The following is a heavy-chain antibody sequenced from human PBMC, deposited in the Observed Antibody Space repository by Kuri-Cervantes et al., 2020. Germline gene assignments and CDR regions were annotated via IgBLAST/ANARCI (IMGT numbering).Heavy chain of an antibody. Sequence: SETLSLTCTVSGGSISSGGYYWSWIRQHPGKGLEWIVYIYYSGSTNYNPSLKSRVTISVDTSKNQFSLKLSSVTAADTAVYYCARDVRFLGRHNWFDPWGQGTLVTVSS. CDR2: IYYSGST. V-gene: IGHV4-61*08. CDR1: GGSISSGGYY. J-gene: IGHJ5*02. D-gene: IGHD3-3*01. CDR3: ARDVRFLGRHNWFDP.